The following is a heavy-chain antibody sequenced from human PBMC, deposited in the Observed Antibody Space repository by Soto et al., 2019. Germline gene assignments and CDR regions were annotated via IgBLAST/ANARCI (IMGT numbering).Heavy chain of an antibody. CDR2: ILYDGSNK. CDR1: GFTFSSYA. CDR3: ARDNRAGFGEETGGMDV. Sequence: GGSLRLSCAASGFTFSSYAMHWVRQAPGKGLEWVAVILYDGSNKYYADSVKGRFTISRDNSKNTLYLQMNSLSAEDTAVYYCARDNRAGFGEETGGMDVWGQGTTVTVSS. D-gene: IGHD3-10*01. V-gene: IGHV3-30-3*01. J-gene: IGHJ6*02.